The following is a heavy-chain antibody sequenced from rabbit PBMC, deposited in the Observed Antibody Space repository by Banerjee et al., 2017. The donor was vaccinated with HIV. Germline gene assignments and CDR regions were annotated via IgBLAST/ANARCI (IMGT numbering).Heavy chain of an antibody. CDR1: EFDFSIYA. CDR2: ITYGGSA. D-gene: IGHD4-1*01. V-gene: IGHV1S39*01. CDR3: ARDLAGVIGWNFGL. Sequence: QEQLKESGGGLVQPGGSLKLSCKASEFDFSIYAITWVRQAPGKGLEYIGYITYGGSAYYASWVNGRFTISKTSSTTVTLQMTSLTAADTATYFCARDLAGVIGWNFGLWGPGTLVTVS. J-gene: IGHJ4*01.